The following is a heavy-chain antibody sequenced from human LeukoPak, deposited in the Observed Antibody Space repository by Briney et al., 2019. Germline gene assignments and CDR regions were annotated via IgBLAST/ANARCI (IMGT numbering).Heavy chain of an antibody. CDR2: FNPNSGDA. V-gene: IGHV1-2*02. Sequence: ASVKVSCKASGYTFTVHYLHWVRQAPGQGPEWMGWFNPNSGDANYAQRFQGRVTMTRVTSISTAYMEMKGLTIDDTAVYYCARDKGSGMLPFDYWGQGTRVTVSS. D-gene: IGHD1-1*01. CDR1: GYTFTVHY. CDR3: ARDKGSGMLPFDY. J-gene: IGHJ4*02.